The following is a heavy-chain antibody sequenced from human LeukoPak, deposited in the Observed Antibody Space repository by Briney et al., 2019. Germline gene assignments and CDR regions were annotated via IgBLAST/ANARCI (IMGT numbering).Heavy chain of an antibody. J-gene: IGHJ5*02. V-gene: IGHV4-34*01. CDR3: ARVGYCGGDCSLDP. CDR1: GGSFSGYY. CDR2: INHSGST. Sequence: SETLSLTCAVYGGSFSGYYWSWIRQPPGKGLEWIGEINHSGSTNYNPSLKSRVTISVDTSKNQFSLKLSSVTAADTAVYYCARVGYCGGDCSLDPWGQGTLVTVSS. D-gene: IGHD2-21*02.